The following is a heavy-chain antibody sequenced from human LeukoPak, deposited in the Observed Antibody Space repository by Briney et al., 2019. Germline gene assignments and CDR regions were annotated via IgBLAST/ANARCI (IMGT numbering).Heavy chain of an antibody. D-gene: IGHD2-21*02. CDR3: AKGPDCGGDCYHFDY. J-gene: IGHJ4*02. CDR2: ISGSGGRT. Sequence: PGGSPRLSCAASGFTFSSYAMSWVRQAPGKGLEWVSAISGSGGRTHYVDSVKGRFTISRDNSKNTLYLQMNSPRADDTAVYYCAKGPDCGGDCYHFDYWGQGTLVTVSS. V-gene: IGHV3-23*01. CDR1: GFTFSSYA.